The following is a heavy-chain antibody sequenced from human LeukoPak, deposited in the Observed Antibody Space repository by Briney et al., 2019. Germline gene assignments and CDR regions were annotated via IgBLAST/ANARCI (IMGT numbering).Heavy chain of an antibody. J-gene: IGHJ4*02. V-gene: IGHV3-9*03. CDR1: GFTFDDYA. CDR2: ISWNSGSI. CDR3: TTDLPRTFDY. D-gene: IGHD3/OR15-3a*01. Sequence: PGGSLRLSCAASGFTFDDYAMHWVRQAPGKGLEWVSGISWNSGSIGYADSVKGRFTISRDNAKNSLYLQMNSLRAEDMALYYCTTDLPRTFDYWGQGTLVTVSS.